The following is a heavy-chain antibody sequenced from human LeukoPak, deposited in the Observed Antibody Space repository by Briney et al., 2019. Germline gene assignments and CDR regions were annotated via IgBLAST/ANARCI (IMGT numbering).Heavy chain of an antibody. V-gene: IGHV4-4*07. D-gene: IGHD2-8*01. CDR1: GGSISGDY. CDR3: AREANGVGWFDP. Sequence: SETLSLTCTVSGGSISGDYWSWIRQPAGTGLEWIGRIYTSGSTIYNPSLKSRVTMSVDTSKNQFSLKLSSVTAADTAVYYCAREANGVGWFDPWGQGTLVTVSS. J-gene: IGHJ5*02. CDR2: IYTSGST.